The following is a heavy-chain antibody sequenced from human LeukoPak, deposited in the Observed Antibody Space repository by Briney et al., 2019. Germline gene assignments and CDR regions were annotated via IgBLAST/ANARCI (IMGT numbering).Heavy chain of an antibody. J-gene: IGHJ6*04. CDR2: IWYDGSNK. CDR1: GFTFSSYG. Sequence: PGRSLRLSCAASGFTFSSYGMHWVRQAPGKGLEWVAVIWYDGSNKYYADSVKGRFTISRDNSKNTLYLQMNSLRAEDTAVYYCARDRTTSIQLGYSSGGSCPGGMDVWGKGTTVTVSS. V-gene: IGHV3-33*01. CDR3: ARDRTTSIQLGYSSGGSCPGGMDV. D-gene: IGHD2-15*01.